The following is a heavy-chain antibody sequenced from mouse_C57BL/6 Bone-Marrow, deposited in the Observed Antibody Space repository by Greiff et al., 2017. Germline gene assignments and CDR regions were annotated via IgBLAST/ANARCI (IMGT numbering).Heavy chain of an antibody. Sequence: QVQLQQPGAELVKPGASVQLSCKASGYTFTSYWMHWVKQRPGQGLEWIGMIHPNSGSTNYNEKFKSKATLTVDKSSSPAYMQLSSLTSEDSAVYYCARWPYYFDYWGQGTTLTVSS. J-gene: IGHJ2*01. CDR3: ARWPYYFDY. CDR1: GYTFTSYW. CDR2: IHPNSGST. V-gene: IGHV1-64*01.